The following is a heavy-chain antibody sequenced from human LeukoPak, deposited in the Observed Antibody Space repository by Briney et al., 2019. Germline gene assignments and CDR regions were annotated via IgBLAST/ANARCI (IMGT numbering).Heavy chain of an antibody. V-gene: IGHV3-74*01. Sequence: QAGGSLRLSCAASGFTFTSYWMHWVRRAPGRGLVWVSRVNSDGSSTTYADSVKGRFTISRDNAKNTLYLQMNSLRAEDTAVYYCARGRYYGMDVWGQGTTVTVSS. CDR1: GFTFTSYW. CDR3: ARGRYYGMDV. CDR2: VNSDGSST. J-gene: IGHJ6*02.